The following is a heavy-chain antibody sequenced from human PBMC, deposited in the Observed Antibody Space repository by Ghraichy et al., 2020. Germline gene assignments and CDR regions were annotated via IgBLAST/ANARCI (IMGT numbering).Heavy chain of an antibody. J-gene: IGHJ1*01. V-gene: IGHV3-15*01. CDR3: TSLVVVGAIRNFQH. CDR1: GFTINDAW. D-gene: IGHD2-15*01. CDR2: VKTNTDGGTT. Sequence: GGSLRLSCAASGFTINDAWMSWVRQAPGKGLEWVGRVKTNTDGGTTDYAAPVKGRFTISRDDSKNTLYLQMNSLKTEDTAIYYCTSLVVVGAIRNFQHWGQGTLVTVSS.